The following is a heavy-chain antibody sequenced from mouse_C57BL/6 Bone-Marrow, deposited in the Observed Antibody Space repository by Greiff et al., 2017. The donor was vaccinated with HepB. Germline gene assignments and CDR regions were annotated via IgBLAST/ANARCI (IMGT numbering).Heavy chain of an antibody. V-gene: IGHV1-50*01. CDR1: GYTFTSYW. CDR3: AREGFWVSDY. D-gene: IGHD2-2*01. Sequence: QVQLQQPGAELVKPGASVKLSCKASGYTFTSYWMQWVKQRPGQGLEWIGEIDPSDSYTNHNQKFKGKATLTVDTSSSTAYMQLSSLTSEDSAVYYCAREGFWVSDYWGQGTTLTVSS. J-gene: IGHJ2*01. CDR2: IDPSDSYT.